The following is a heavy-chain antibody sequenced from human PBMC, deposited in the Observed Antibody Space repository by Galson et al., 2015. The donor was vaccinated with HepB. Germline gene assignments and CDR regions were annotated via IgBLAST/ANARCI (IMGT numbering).Heavy chain of an antibody. Sequence: SLRLSCAASGFTFSSYSMNWVRQAPGKGLEWVSSISSSSSYIYYADSVKGRFTISRDNAKNSLYLQMNSLRAEDTAVYYCARKDMVRGVTPFDYWGQGTLVTVSS. CDR1: GFTFSSYS. CDR3: ARKDMVRGVTPFDY. J-gene: IGHJ4*02. V-gene: IGHV3-21*01. CDR2: ISSSSSYI. D-gene: IGHD3-10*01.